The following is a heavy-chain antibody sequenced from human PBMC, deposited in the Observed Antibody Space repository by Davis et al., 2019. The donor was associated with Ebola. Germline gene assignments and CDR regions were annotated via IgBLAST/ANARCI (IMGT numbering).Heavy chain of an antibody. CDR1: GGYISGYY. Sequence: GSLRLSCTVSGGYISGYYWSWIRQPPGKGLEWIGNLYHGGGTNYSPSLKSRLTISVDTSKNQFSLKLSSVTAADTAVYYCAEGHMSDNHLSTWGQGTMVTVSS. D-gene: IGHD2-2*01. V-gene: IGHV4-59*01. CDR2: LYHGGGT. J-gene: IGHJ3*01. CDR3: AEGHMSDNHLST.